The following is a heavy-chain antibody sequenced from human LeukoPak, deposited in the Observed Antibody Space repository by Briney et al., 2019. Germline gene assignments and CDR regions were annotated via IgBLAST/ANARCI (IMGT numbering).Heavy chain of an antibody. CDR1: GFTFSSYS. CDR2: ISSSSSYI. D-gene: IGHD2-2*02. J-gene: IGHJ4*02. Sequence: GGSLRLSCAASGFTFSSYSMNWVRQAPGKGLEWVSSISSSSSYIYYADSVRGRFTISRDNAKNSLYLQMNSLRAEDTAVYYCATDPRIPPEDWGQGTLVTVSS. CDR3: ATDPRIPPED. V-gene: IGHV3-21*01.